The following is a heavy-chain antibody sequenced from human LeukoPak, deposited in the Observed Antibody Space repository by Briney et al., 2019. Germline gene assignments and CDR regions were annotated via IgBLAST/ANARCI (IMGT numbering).Heavy chain of an antibody. J-gene: IGHJ4*02. Sequence: GGSLGLSCAASGITFSNYAMSWVRQAPGKGLEWVSGISSSGGSTEYADSVKGRFTMSRDNSKNTLYLQMNSLRAEDTAVYYCANGVYNWKYFDYWGRGTLVTVSS. CDR3: ANGVYNWKYFDY. V-gene: IGHV3-23*01. CDR1: GITFSNYA. D-gene: IGHD1-20*01. CDR2: ISSSGGST.